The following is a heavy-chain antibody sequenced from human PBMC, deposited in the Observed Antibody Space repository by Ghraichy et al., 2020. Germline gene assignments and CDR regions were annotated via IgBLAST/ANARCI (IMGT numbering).Heavy chain of an antibody. CDR2: ISYDGSNK. CDR1: GFTFSSYG. CDR3: AKDPVPSGSSWGEYFDY. D-gene: IGHD6-13*01. Sequence: GGSLRLSCAASGFTFSSYGMHWVRQAPGKGLEWVAVISYDGSNKYYADSVKGRFTISRDNSKNTLYLQMNSLRAEDTAVYYCAKDPVPSGSSWGEYFDYWGQGTLVTVSS. J-gene: IGHJ4*02. V-gene: IGHV3-30*18.